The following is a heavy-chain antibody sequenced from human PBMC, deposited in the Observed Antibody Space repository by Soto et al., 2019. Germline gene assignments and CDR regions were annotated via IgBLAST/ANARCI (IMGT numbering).Heavy chain of an antibody. CDR2: ISYDGSNK. CDR3: ARQLVAVAGNWFDP. J-gene: IGHJ5*02. Sequence: QVQLVESGGGVVQPGRSLRLSCAASGFTFSSYAMHWVRQAPGKGLEWVAVISYDGSNKYYADSVKGRFTISRDNSKNRLYLQMNSLRAEDTAVYYCARQLVAVAGNWFDPWGQGTLVTVSS. D-gene: IGHD6-19*01. V-gene: IGHV3-30-3*01. CDR1: GFTFSSYA.